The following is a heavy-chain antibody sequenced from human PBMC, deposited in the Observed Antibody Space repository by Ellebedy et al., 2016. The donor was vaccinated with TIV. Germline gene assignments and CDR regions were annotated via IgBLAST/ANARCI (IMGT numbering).Heavy chain of an antibody. CDR1: GLTFSRNW. V-gene: IGHV3-74*01. D-gene: IGHD6-13*01. CDR3: ATSKRQQLVPFDY. J-gene: IGHJ4*02. CDR2: INSDGSST. Sequence: PGGSLRLSCAASGLTFSRNWMHWVRQAPGKGLLWVSRINSDGSSTSYADSVKGRFTISRDNAKNTLYLQMNSLRVEETAVYYCATSKRQQLVPFDYWGQGTLVTVSS.